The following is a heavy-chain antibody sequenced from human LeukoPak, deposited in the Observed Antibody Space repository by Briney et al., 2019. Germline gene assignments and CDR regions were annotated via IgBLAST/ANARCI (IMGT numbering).Heavy chain of an antibody. D-gene: IGHD3-10*01. CDR2: IYYTGST. J-gene: IGHJ4*02. CDR3: ARRGSNYSGLGTFDA. Sequence: SETLSLTCTVSGGSVSRGISYWSWIRQPPGKGLEWIGNIYYTGSTNYNPSIKSRLTISLDTSKNQCSLRLSSVTAADPAVYYCARRGSNYSGLGTFDAWGQGTLVTVSS. CDR1: GGSVSRGISY. V-gene: IGHV4-61*01.